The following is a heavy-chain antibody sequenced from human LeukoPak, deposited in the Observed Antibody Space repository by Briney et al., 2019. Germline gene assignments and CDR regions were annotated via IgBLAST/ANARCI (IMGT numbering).Heavy chain of an antibody. J-gene: IGHJ4*02. Sequence: PSETLSLTCTVSGGSITSYYGSWLRQPPGKGLEWIGYIYYSGSSNYNPSLKSRVTISVAMSNNHFSLNLTSVPAAVTAVYYCARLMNIAAADFWGQGTLVTVSS. CDR1: GGSITSYY. CDR2: IYYSGSS. V-gene: IGHV4-59*08. D-gene: IGHD6-13*01. CDR3: ARLMNIAAADF.